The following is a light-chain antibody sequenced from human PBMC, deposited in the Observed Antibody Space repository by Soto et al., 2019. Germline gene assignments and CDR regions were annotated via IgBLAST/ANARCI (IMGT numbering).Light chain of an antibody. J-gene: IGLJ1*01. CDR3: NSYTGSSTYV. CDR1: SSDVGSYNR. Sequence: QSALTQPPSVSGSPGQPVAISCTGTSSDVGSYNRVSWYQQPPGAAPKLMIYEVSNRPSGVPDRFSGSKSGNTASLTISGLQAEDEADYYCNSYTGSSTYVFGTGTKLTVL. V-gene: IGLV2-18*02. CDR2: EVS.